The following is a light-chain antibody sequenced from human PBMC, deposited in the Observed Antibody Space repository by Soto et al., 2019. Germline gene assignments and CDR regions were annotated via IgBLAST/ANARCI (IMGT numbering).Light chain of an antibody. J-gene: IGKJ4*01. V-gene: IGKV4-1*01. CDR2: WAS. Sequence: DIVMTQSPDSLAVSLGERATINCKSSQSILYSSNTKNYLAWYQQKPGQPPKLLIYWASTRESGVPDRFSGSGSGTDFTLTISSLQAEDVAVYYCQQYYSTPLTFVGGTKVET. CDR1: QSILYSSNTKNY. CDR3: QQYYSTPLT.